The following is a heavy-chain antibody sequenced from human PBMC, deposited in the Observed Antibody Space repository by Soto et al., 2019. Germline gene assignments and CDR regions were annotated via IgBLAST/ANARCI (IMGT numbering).Heavy chain of an antibody. CDR2: IYYSGST. D-gene: IGHD6-13*01. CDR1: GGSISSGGSY. V-gene: IGHV4-31*03. Sequence: QVQLQESGPGLVKPSQTLSLTCTVSGGSISSGGSYWSCIRQHPGKGLEWIGYIYYSGSTYYNPSLKSRVTISVDTSKNQFSLKLSSVTAADTAVYYCARGGIAAAAPPDYWGQGTLVTVSS. CDR3: ARGGIAAAAPPDY. J-gene: IGHJ4*02.